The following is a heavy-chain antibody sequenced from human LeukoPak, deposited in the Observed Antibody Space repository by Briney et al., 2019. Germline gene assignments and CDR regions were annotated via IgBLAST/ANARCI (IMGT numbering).Heavy chain of an antibody. V-gene: IGHV3-7*01. J-gene: IGHJ4*02. D-gene: IGHD3-9*01. CDR3: ARDPFGWLFLLDY. CDR2: IKQEGSEK. Sequence: PGGSLRLSCAASGFTFSSYWMSWVRQAPGKGLDGVANIKQEGSEKYYVDSVKGRFTISRDNAKNSLYLQMNSLRAEDTAVYYCARDPFGWLFLLDYWGQGTLVTVSS. CDR1: GFTFSSYW.